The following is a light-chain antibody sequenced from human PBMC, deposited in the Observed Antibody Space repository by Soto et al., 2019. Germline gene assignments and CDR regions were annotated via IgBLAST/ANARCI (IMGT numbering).Light chain of an antibody. Sequence: QSVLTQPPSVSGAPGQRVTISCTGSSSNIGAGYDVHWYQQLPGTAPKLLSYGNSNRPSGVPQRFSGSKSGTSASLAITGLQDEDAADYYCQSYDSSLSGWVFGGGTKLTVL. V-gene: IGLV1-40*01. CDR3: QSYDSSLSGWV. CDR2: GNS. J-gene: IGLJ3*02. CDR1: SSNIGAGYD.